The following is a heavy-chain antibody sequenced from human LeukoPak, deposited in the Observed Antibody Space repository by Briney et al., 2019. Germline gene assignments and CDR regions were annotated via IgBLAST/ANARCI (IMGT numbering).Heavy chain of an antibody. CDR3: ARGRGYCSSTSCYSSSWFDP. D-gene: IGHD2-2*01. Sequence: SGGSLRLSCAASGFTFDDYGMSWVRQAPGKGLEWVAGINWNGGSTGYADSVKGRFTISRDNAKNSLYLQMNSLRAEDTAVYYCARGRGYCSSTSCYSSSWFDPWGQGTLVTVSS. J-gene: IGHJ5*02. V-gene: IGHV3-20*04. CDR2: INWNGGST. CDR1: GFTFDDYG.